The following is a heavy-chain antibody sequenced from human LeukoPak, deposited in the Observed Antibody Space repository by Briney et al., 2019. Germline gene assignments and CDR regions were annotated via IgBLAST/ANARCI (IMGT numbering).Heavy chain of an antibody. Sequence: SETLSLTCTVSGGSISSYFWTWIRQPAGKGLEWIGRIYTSGITNYNPSLKSRLTMSVDTSKNQFPLNLSSVTAADTAVYYCARECSSSCPRGLDVWGQGTTVTVSS. CDR3: ARECSSSCPRGLDV. CDR1: GGSISSYF. V-gene: IGHV4-4*07. D-gene: IGHD2-2*01. J-gene: IGHJ6*02. CDR2: IYTSGIT.